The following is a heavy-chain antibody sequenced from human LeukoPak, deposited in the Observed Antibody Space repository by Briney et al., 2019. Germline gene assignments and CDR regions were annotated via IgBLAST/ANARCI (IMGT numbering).Heavy chain of an antibody. CDR3: ARGTLNIPGEHGAFDY. V-gene: IGHV3-21*01. Sequence: GGSLRLSCAASGLNFNSYSMNWVRQAPGKGLEWVSSISSSSSFIYYADSLKGRFTISRDNAKNSLYLQMNSLRAEDTAVYYCARGTLNIPGEHGAFDYWGQGTLVTVSS. D-gene: IGHD1-14*01. J-gene: IGHJ4*02. CDR2: ISSSSSFI. CDR1: GLNFNSYS.